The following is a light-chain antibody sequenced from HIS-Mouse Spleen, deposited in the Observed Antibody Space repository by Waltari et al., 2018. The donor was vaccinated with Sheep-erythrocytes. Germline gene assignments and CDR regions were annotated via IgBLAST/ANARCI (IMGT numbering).Light chain of an antibody. V-gene: IGLV2-11*01. Sequence: QSALTQPRPVSGSPGQSVTISCTGTSSDVGGYNYVSWYQQHPGKAPKLMIHEVSKRPSWVPDRFSGSKSGNTASLTISGLQAEDEADYYCCSYAGSYNHVFATGTKVTIL. CDR2: EVS. CDR1: SSDVGGYNY. CDR3: CSYAGSYNHV. J-gene: IGLJ1*01.